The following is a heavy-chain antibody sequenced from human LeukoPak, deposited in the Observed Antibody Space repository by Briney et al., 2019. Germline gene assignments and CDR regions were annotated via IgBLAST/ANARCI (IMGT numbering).Heavy chain of an antibody. CDR1: GGSINSGSYY. V-gene: IGHV4-39*07. Sequence: SETLSLTCTVSGGSINSGSYYWGWIRQPPGKGLEWIGSIYYSGSTYYNPSLKSRVTISIDTSKNQFSLNLSSVTAADTAVYYCARGARRYCSSTSCGGAFDIWGQGTMVTVSS. D-gene: IGHD2-2*01. CDR3: ARGARRYCSSTSCGGAFDI. CDR2: IYYSGST. J-gene: IGHJ3*02.